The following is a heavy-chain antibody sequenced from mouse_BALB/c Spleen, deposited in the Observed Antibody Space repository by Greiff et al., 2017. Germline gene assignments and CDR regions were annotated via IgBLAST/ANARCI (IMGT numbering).Heavy chain of an antibody. J-gene: IGHJ3*01. V-gene: IGHV1-15*01. CDR1: GYTFTDYE. Sequence: QVQLKESGAELVRPGASVTLSCKASGYTFTDYEMHWVKQTPVHGLEWIGAIDPETGGTAYNQKFKGKATLTADKSSSTAYMELRSLTSEDSAVYYCTRDYYGSSYGFAYWGQGTLVTVSA. CDR2: IDPETGGT. CDR3: TRDYYGSSYGFAY. D-gene: IGHD1-1*01.